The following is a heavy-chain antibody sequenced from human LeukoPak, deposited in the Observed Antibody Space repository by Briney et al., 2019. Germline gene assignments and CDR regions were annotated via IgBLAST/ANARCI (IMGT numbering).Heavy chain of an antibody. CDR1: GFTFNIYA. J-gene: IGHJ4*02. Sequence: PGGSLRLSCVTSGFTFNIYAMHWVRHAPGKGLEWVALLAYDGTNQYYADSVKGRFTISRDNSKNTLYLQMNSLRAEDTAVYYCAKSSPIQLWLSYFDYWGQGTLVTVSS. CDR2: LAYDGTNQ. CDR3: AKSSPIQLWLSYFDY. D-gene: IGHD5-18*01. V-gene: IGHV3-30*04.